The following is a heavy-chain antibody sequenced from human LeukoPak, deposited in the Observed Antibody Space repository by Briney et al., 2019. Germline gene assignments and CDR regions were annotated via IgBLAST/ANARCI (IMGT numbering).Heavy chain of an antibody. J-gene: IGHJ5*02. CDR1: GYTFTGYY. Sequence: ASVKVSCKASGYTFTGYYMHWVRQAPGQGLEWMGWINPNSGGTKYAQKFQGRVTMTRDTSISTAYMELSRLRSDDTAVYYCARDNVLIAAAVDNWFDPWGQGTLVTVSS. CDR3: ARDNVLIAAAVDNWFDP. V-gene: IGHV1-2*02. CDR2: INPNSGGT. D-gene: IGHD6-13*01.